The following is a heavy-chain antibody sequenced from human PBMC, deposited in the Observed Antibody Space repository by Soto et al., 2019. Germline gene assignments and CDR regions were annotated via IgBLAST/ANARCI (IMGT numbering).Heavy chain of an antibody. Sequence: GGSLRLSCAASGFTFSSYSMNWVRQAPGKGLEWVPSISSSSSYIYYADSVKGRFTISRDNAKNSLYLQMNSLRAEDTAVYYCARDLRAYCTNGVCYKVGAFDIWGQGTMVTVSS. V-gene: IGHV3-21*01. CDR2: ISSSSSYI. CDR1: GFTFSSYS. J-gene: IGHJ3*02. CDR3: ARDLRAYCTNGVCYKVGAFDI. D-gene: IGHD2-8*01.